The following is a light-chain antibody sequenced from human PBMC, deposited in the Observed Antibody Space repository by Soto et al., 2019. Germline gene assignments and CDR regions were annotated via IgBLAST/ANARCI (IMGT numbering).Light chain of an antibody. J-gene: IGKJ3*01. Sequence: AIQLTQSPSSLSSSVGDRVTITCRASQGISSALAWYQQKPGKVPTLLIYDASSLETGVPSRFSGSGSGTDFTLTISSLQPEDFAIYYCQHFNSHPLTFGHGTKVDIK. CDR1: QGISSA. V-gene: IGKV1-13*02. CDR3: QHFNSHPLT. CDR2: DAS.